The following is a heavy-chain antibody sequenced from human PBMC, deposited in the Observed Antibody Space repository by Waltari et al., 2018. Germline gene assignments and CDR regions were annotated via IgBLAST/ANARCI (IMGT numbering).Heavy chain of an antibody. J-gene: IGHJ4*02. CDR2: IYSGGRT. V-gene: IGHV3-53*01. CDR1: GFIVSSNY. D-gene: IGHD6-19*01. CDR3: SRWQQWPVRAFDY. Sequence: EVQLVESGGGLIQPGGSLRLSCAASGFIVSSNYMRWVRQAPGGGLEWVSRIYSGGRTHDADSVKGRFTISRDNSKNTLYLKMDGLSVEDTAVYYCSRWQQWPVRAFDYWGQGTLVTVSS.